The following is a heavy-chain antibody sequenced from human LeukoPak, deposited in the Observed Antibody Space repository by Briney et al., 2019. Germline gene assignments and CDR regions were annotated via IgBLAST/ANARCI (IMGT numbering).Heavy chain of an antibody. CDR3: ARRLHYYDF. CDR1: GGSIISTRDH. Sequence: SETLSLTCTVSGGSIISTRDHWDWIRQPPGKGLEWIGSVHYSGTTYYTHNPSLRSRVTISVDTSKNQFSLEVTSVSAADTATYYRARRLHYYDFWSQGTLVTVSS. CDR2: VHYSGTT. J-gene: IGHJ4*02. D-gene: IGHD2-21*02. V-gene: IGHV4-39*01.